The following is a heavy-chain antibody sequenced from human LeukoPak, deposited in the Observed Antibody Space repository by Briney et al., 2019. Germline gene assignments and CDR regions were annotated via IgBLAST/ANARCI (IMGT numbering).Heavy chain of an antibody. CDR2: IYGSAYKT. CDR3: AKDTGFCTANSCFYDALDV. V-gene: IGHV3-23*01. J-gene: IGHJ3*01. CDR1: GFAFNGSA. D-gene: IGHD2-2*01. Sequence: GGALRLSCVGSGFAFNGSAMSWVRQAPGKGVEWVSGIYGSAYKTHYADSVKGRFTISRDNSENTLYLQMNNLRADDTAMYYCAKDTGFCTANSCFYDALDVWGRGTMVTVSS.